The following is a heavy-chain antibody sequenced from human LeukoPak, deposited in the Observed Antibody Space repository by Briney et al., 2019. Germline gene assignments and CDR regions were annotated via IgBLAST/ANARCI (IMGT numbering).Heavy chain of an antibody. CDR3: AKVLGGLWPGIDY. D-gene: IGHD3-10*01. CDR2: ISSNGATT. J-gene: IGHJ4*02. Sequence: GGSLRLSCSASGVTFTSFVMHWVRQAPGKGLEYVSAISSNGATTYYADSVKGRFTISRDNSKNTLYLQMSSLRAEDTAVYYCAKVLGGLWPGIDYWGQGTVVTVSS. CDR1: GVTFTSFV. V-gene: IGHV3-64D*06.